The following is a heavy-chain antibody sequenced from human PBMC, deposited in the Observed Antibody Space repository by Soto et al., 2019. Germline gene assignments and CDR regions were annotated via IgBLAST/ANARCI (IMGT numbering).Heavy chain of an antibody. V-gene: IGHV1-46*01. Sequence: QVQLMQSGAEVKKPGASVKVSCKASGDTFTNYYIHWVRQAPGQGLEWMGTVNPSGGHTTYSQNFLGRGTMTRDTSPSTLYMELTSLTSDDTAVYYCARGGHVVVVTAAFDYWGQGTLVTVSS. J-gene: IGHJ4*02. CDR1: GDTFTNYY. D-gene: IGHD2-21*02. CDR2: VNPSGGHT. CDR3: ARGGHVVVVTAAFDY.